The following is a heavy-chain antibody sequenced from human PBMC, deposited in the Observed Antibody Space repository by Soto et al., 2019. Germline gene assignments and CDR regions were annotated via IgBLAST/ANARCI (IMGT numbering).Heavy chain of an antibody. CDR3: ARVYVDTYGMDV. V-gene: IGHV1-69*01. D-gene: IGHD5-18*01. J-gene: IGHJ6*02. CDR2: VIPIFGTA. CDR1: GGTFSSYA. Sequence: QVQLVQSGAEVKKPGSSVKVSCKASGGTFSSYAISWVRQAPGQGLEWMGGVIPIFGTANYAQKFQGRVKITADESTSTAYMELSRLRSEDTAVYYCARVYVDTYGMDVWGQGTTVTVSS.